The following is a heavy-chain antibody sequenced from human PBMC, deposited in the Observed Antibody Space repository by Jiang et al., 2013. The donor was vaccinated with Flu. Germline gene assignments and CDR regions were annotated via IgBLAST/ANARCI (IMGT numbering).Heavy chain of an antibody. V-gene: IGHV1-3*01. Sequence: GAEVKKPGASVKVSCKASGYTFTSYAMHWVRQAPGQRLEWMGWINAGNGNTKYSQKFQGRVTITRDTSASTAYMELSSLRSEDTAVYYCARDNGLPDHQSNYYYYMDVWGKGTTVTVSS. J-gene: IGHJ6*03. D-gene: IGHD5/OR15-5a*01. CDR1: GYTFTSYA. CDR2: INAGNGNT. CDR3: ARDNGLPDHQSNYYYYMDV.